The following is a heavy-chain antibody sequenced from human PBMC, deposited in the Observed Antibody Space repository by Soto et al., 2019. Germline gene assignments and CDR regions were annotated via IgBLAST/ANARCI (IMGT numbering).Heavy chain of an antibody. J-gene: IGHJ5*02. V-gene: IGHV3-21*01. CDR1: GFTFSSYS. Sequence: EVQLVQSGGGLAKPGGSLRLSCAASGFTFSSYSMNWVRQAPGKGLEWVSSISSSSSYRYYADSVKGRFTISRDNAKNSLYLQMNSLRAEDTAVYYCAGEYSSGWRPDWFDPWGQGTLVTVSA. CDR2: ISSSSSYR. CDR3: AGEYSSGWRPDWFDP. D-gene: IGHD6-19*01.